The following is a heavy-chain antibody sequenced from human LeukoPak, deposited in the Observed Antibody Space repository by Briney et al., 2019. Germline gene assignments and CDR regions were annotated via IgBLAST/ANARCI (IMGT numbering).Heavy chain of an antibody. CDR3: ARDPVVPAVIVDYYYGMDV. CDR2: IIPIFSTA. J-gene: IGHJ6*02. CDR1: GGTFSSYA. D-gene: IGHD2-2*01. Sequence: SVKVSCKASGGTFSSYAISWVRQPPGQGLEWMGGIIPIFSTANYAQKFQGRVTITADESTSTAYMELSSLRSEDTAVYYCARDPVVPAVIVDYYYGMDVWGQGTTVTVSS. V-gene: IGHV1-69*01.